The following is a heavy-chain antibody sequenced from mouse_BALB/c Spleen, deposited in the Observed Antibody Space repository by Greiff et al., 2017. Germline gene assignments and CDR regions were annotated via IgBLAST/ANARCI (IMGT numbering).Heavy chain of an antibody. CDR1: GFSLTSYG. CDR2: IWAGGST. J-gene: IGHJ3*01. CDR3: ARDGWDGAY. V-gene: IGHV2-9*02. Sequence: VKVVESGPGLVAPSQSLSITCTVSGFSLTSYGVHWVRQPPGKGLEWLGVIWAGGSTNYNSALMSRLSISKDNSKSQVFLKMNSLQTDDTAMYSCARDGWDGAYWGQGTLVTVSA. D-gene: IGHD4-1*01.